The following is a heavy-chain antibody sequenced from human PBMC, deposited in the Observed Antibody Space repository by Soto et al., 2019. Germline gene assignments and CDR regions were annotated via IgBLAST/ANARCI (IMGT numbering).Heavy chain of an antibody. CDR1: GDSVSSNSAA. CDR2: TYYRSKWYN. D-gene: IGHD6-6*01. CDR3: ARDDTRQLGTNYYYYYGMEV. J-gene: IGHJ6*02. Sequence: SQTLSLTCAISGDSVSSNSAAWNWIRQSPSRGLEWLGRTYYRSKWYNDYAVSVKSRITINPDTSKNQFSLHLNSVTPEDTAVYYCARDDTRQLGTNYYYYYGMEVWGQVTTVTVSS. V-gene: IGHV6-1*01.